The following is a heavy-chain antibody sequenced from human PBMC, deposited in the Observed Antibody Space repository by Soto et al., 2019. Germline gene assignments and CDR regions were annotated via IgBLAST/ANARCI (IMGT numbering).Heavy chain of an antibody. D-gene: IGHD1-7*01. J-gene: IGHJ4*02. CDR3: AKGASYNWNFWCHDY. Sequence: PGGSLRLSCAAPGFTFSSYWMDWVRQTPRKGLEWVAMIKRDGSEKYHVDSVKGRFTISRDNSKNTLFLQMSSLSAEDTALYYCAKGASYNWNFWCHDYWGRGTLVTVSS. V-gene: IGHV3-7*03. CDR1: GFTFSSYW. CDR2: IKRDGSEK.